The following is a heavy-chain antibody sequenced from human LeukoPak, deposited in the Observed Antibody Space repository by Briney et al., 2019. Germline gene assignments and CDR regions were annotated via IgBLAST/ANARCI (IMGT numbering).Heavy chain of an antibody. V-gene: IGHV3-30*02. CDR1: GFTFSTYG. D-gene: IGHD2-15*01. CDR2: IRYDESIK. Sequence: PGGSLRLSCAASGFTFSTYGMHWVRQAPGKGLEWVAFIRYDESIKNYVDSVKGRFTISRDNYKNTLYLQMNSLRPEDTAVYYCVKDVALSSGGSEDDWGQGTLVTVSS. CDR3: VKDVALSSGGSEDD. J-gene: IGHJ4*02.